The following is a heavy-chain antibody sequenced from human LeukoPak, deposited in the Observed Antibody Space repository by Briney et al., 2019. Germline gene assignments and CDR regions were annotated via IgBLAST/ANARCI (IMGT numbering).Heavy chain of an antibody. CDR2: ISGSGGST. J-gene: IGHJ4*02. CDR1: GSTFSSYA. V-gene: IGHV3-23*01. Sequence: GGSLRLSCAASGSTFSSYAMSWVRQAPGKGLEWVSAISGSGGSTYYADSVKGRFTISRDNSKNTLYLQMNSLKTEDTAVYYCTRHSSGGSGGTYWGQGTLVTVSS. CDR3: TRHSSGGSGGTY. D-gene: IGHD6-19*01.